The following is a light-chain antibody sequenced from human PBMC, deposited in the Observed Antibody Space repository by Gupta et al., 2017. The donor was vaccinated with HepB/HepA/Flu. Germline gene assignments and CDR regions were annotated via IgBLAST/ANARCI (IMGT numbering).Light chain of an antibody. Sequence: QSVLTPPPSVSGAPGQTVTISCTGSSSNIGAGYDVHWYQQLPVTAPKLLIYGNSNRPSGVPDLFSGSKSGNSAYLAITGLQAEDEADYYCQSYDSSLSGRVVFGGGTKLTVL. CDR1: SSNIGAGYD. CDR3: QSYDSSLSGRVV. V-gene: IGLV1-40*01. CDR2: GNS. J-gene: IGLJ2*01.